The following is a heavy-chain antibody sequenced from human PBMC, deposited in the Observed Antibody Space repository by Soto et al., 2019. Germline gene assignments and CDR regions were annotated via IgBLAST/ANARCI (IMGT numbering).Heavy chain of an antibody. CDR3: ARTAFKHVDSSGWSLDY. CDR2: INHSGST. CDR1: GGSFSGYY. D-gene: IGHD6-19*01. Sequence: QVQLQQWGAGLLKPSETLSLTCAVYGGSFSGYYWSWIRQPPGKGLEWIGEINHSGSTNYNPSLNSRVTISVDTSKNQFSLKLSSVTAADTAVYYCARTAFKHVDSSGWSLDYWGQGTLVTVSS. V-gene: IGHV4-34*01. J-gene: IGHJ4*02.